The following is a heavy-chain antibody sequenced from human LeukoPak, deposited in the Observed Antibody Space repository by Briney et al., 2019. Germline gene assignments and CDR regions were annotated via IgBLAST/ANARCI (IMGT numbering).Heavy chain of an antibody. CDR1: GFSVHTYD. CDR3: AGYGYYPY. J-gene: IGHJ4*02. CDR2: FGVSGII. V-gene: IGHV3-48*01. D-gene: IGHD4-17*01. Sequence: GGSLRLSCADSGFSVHTYDMHWVRQAPGEGPEWIAYFGVSGIIYYADAVRGRFTITGDTAKNSLFLQMSSLRVDDTAIYYCAGYGYYPYWGQGTLVIVSS.